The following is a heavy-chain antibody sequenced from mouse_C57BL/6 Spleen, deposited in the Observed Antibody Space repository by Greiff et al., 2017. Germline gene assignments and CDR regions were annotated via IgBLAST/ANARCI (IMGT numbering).Heavy chain of an antibody. Sequence: QVQLQQPGAELVRPGSSVKLSCKASGYTFTSYWMDWLKQRPGQGLEWIGNIYPSDSETHYNQQFKDKATLTVDKSSRTGYVQLRSLTSKDSAVYYCAREGIYYYGASWFAYWGQGTLVTVSA. V-gene: IGHV1-61*01. CDR1: GYTFTSYW. CDR2: IYPSDSET. J-gene: IGHJ3*01. D-gene: IGHD1-1*01. CDR3: AREGIYYYGASWFAY.